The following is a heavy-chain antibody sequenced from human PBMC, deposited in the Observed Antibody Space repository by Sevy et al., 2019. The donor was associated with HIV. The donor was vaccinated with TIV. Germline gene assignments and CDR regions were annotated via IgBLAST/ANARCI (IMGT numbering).Heavy chain of an antibody. CDR3: AKGPPLDYGEFTC. CDR2: INSDGSST. D-gene: IGHD4-17*01. J-gene: IGHJ4*02. CDR1: GFTFSSYW. V-gene: IGHV3-74*01. Sequence: GGSLRLSCAASGFTFSSYWMHWVRQAPGKGLVWVSRINSDGSSTSYADSVKGRFTISRDNAKNTLYLQMNSLRAEDTAVYYCAKGPPLDYGEFTCWGQGTLVTVSS.